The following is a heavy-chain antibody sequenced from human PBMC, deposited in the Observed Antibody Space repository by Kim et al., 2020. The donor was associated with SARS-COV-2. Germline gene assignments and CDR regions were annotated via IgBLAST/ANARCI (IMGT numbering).Heavy chain of an antibody. CDR3: ARGGRGIQTWLRDYYDGMDV. J-gene: IGHJ6*02. CDR1: GYNFSTYA. V-gene: IGHV7-4-1*02. CDR2: INTNTGNP. Sequence: ASVKVSCKASGYNFSTYAVNWVRQAPGRGLEWMGWINTNTGNPTFAHGFTGHYVFYLDTFVSTAYLQISSLKPEDSGVYYCARGGRGIQTWLRDYYDGMDVWGQGTTVTVSS. D-gene: IGHD3-9*01.